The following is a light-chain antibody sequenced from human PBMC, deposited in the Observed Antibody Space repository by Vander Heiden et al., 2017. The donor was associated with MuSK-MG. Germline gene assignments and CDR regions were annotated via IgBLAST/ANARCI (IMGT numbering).Light chain of an antibody. J-gene: IGKJ1*01. V-gene: IGKV6-21*01. CDR3: HHSSSLQT. CDR1: PSIGSS. CDR2: YAS. Sequence: DIVLTQSPDFQSVTPKVKVTITCRASPSIGSSLHWYQQKPDLSPKLLIKYASPAFPGVPSRLSGSGFGTDFTLTSKSPVAEDAATYYGHHSSSLQTFGQGTKVEIK.